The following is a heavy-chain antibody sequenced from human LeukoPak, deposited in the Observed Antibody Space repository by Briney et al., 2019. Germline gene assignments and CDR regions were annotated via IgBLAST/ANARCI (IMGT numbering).Heavy chain of an antibody. Sequence: GGSLRLSCAASGFTFSTYWMNWVRQAPGKGLEWVSRINRGGSGKNYVDSVKGRFTISRDNAKNSLYLQMNSLRAEDTAVYYCARDWGSSSWYNWFDPWGQGTLVTVSS. V-gene: IGHV3-74*01. CDR2: INRGGSGK. CDR3: ARDWGSSSWYNWFDP. CDR1: GFTFSTYW. D-gene: IGHD6-13*01. J-gene: IGHJ5*02.